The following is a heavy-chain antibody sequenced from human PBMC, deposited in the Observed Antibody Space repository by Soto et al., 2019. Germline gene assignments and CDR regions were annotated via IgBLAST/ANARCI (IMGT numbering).Heavy chain of an antibody. V-gene: IGHV1-69*02. CDR1: GGTFSSYT. Sequence: GASVKVSCKASGGTFSSYTISWVRQAHGQGLEWMGRIIPILGIANYAQKFQGRVTITADKSTSTAYMELSSLRSEDTAVYYCASQMREAYYYYYMDVWGKGTTVTVSS. J-gene: IGHJ6*03. CDR2: IIPILGIA. CDR3: ASQMREAYYYYYMDV.